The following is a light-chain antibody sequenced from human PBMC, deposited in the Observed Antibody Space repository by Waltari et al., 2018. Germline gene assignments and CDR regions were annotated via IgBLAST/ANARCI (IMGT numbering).Light chain of an antibody. CDR2: DAY. CDR1: QSVSSQ. CDR3: QQCNNSPPT. J-gene: IGKJ1*01. Sequence: EIVLTQSPATLSLSPGEGATLSCRASQSVSSQLVWYQQKRGQAPRLLIYDAYNSATGIPARFSCSRSGTDFTLTISSLEPEDFAVYYCQQCNNSPPTFGQGTKVEIK. V-gene: IGKV3-11*01.